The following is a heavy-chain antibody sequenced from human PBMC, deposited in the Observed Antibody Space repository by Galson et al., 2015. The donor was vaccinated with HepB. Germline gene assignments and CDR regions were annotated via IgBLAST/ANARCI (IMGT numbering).Heavy chain of an antibody. Sequence: SETLSLTCSVSGASITTSTYYWVWIRQTPMKGLEWIGNVHSSGVTYYNPSLQGRVTISVDTSKNQFSLKLSSVTAADTAVYYCAREDCGGDCYSGYWGQGTLVTVSS. D-gene: IGHD2-21*02. V-gene: IGHV4-39*07. CDR3: AREDCGGDCYSGY. CDR2: VHSSGVT. J-gene: IGHJ4*02. CDR1: GASITTSTYY.